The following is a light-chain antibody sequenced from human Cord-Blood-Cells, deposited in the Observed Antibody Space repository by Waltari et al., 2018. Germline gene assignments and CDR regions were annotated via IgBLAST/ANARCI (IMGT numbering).Light chain of an antibody. J-gene: IGLJ3*02. Sequence: QSALPQPASVSGSPGQSITISCTGTSSDVGSYNLVSRYQQHPGKAHKLIVYEGSKRPSGFSNRFSGSKSGNTASLTTSGLQAADDADYYCCSYAGSSTWVFGGGTKLTVL. CDR3: CSYAGSSTWV. CDR2: EGS. V-gene: IGLV2-23*01. CDR1: SSDVGSYNL.